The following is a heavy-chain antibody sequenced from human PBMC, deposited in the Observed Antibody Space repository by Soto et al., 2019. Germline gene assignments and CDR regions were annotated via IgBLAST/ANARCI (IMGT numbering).Heavy chain of an antibody. V-gene: IGHV3-66*01. CDR2: IYSGGNT. Sequence: EVQLVESGGGLVQPGGSLRLSCAASGFTVSSNYMSWVRQAPGKGLEWVSVIYSGGNTYYADSVKGSFTISRDNSKNTLYLQMNRLRAEDTAVYYCVVLGMVRGALDYYLDVWGKGTTVTVSS. CDR1: GFTVSSNY. J-gene: IGHJ6*03. D-gene: IGHD3-10*01. CDR3: VVLGMVRGALDYYLDV.